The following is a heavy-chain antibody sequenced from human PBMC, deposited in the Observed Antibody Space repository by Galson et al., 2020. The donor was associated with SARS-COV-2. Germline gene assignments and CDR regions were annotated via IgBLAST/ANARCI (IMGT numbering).Heavy chain of an antibody. Sequence: SETLSLTCTVSGGSISSGSYYWSWIRQPAGKGLEWIGRIYTSGSTNYNPSLKSRVTISVDTSKNQFSLKLSSVTAADTAVYYCARSDIVAIDPAFFDWGQGTLVTVSS. CDR3: ARSDIVAIDPAFFD. CDR1: GGSISSGSYY. J-gene: IGHJ4*02. CDR2: IYTSGST. V-gene: IGHV4-61*02. D-gene: IGHD5-12*01.